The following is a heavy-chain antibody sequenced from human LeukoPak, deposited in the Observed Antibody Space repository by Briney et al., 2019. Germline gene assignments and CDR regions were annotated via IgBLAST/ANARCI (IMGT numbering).Heavy chain of an antibody. V-gene: IGHV3-30*01. CDR2: MSYDGCHK. Sequence: QTGKSLRLSCAASGFTFSIYAMHWVRQARGKGREGVALMSYDGCHKYCADSVKRRLTISRDSSNNTVFLQMNSLRTEDTAVYYCARQRVGFFRSWGQGTLVTVSS. CDR1: GFTFSIYA. D-gene: IGHD2-15*01. J-gene: IGHJ5*02. CDR3: ARQRVGFFRS.